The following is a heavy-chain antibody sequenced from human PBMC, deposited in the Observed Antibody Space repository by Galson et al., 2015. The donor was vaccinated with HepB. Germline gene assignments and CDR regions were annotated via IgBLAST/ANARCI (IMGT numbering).Heavy chain of an antibody. Sequence: SLRLSCAASGFTFSSYAMHWVRQAPGKGLEWVAVISYDGSNKYYADSVKGRFTISRDNSKNTLYLQMNSLRAEDTAVYYCASPYYDFWSGYWRGVYYYYGMDVWGQGTTVTVSS. CDR1: GFTFSSYA. V-gene: IGHV3-30-3*01. CDR3: ASPYYDFWSGYWRGVYYYYGMDV. D-gene: IGHD3-3*01. J-gene: IGHJ6*02. CDR2: ISYDGSNK.